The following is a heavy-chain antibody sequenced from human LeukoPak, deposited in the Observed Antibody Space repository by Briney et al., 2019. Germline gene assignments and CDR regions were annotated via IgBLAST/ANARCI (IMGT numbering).Heavy chain of an antibody. CDR2: IFYSGGT. Sequence: SETLSLTCTVSGGSISSSSYYWGWVRQPPGKGLEWIGSIFYSGGTSYNPSLKSRVTISVDTSKNQFSLKLSSVTAADTAVYFCTRRGYGNNWFDPWGQGTRVTVSS. CDR1: GGSISSSSYY. D-gene: IGHD4-17*01. J-gene: IGHJ5*02. CDR3: TRRGYGNNWFDP. V-gene: IGHV4-39*01.